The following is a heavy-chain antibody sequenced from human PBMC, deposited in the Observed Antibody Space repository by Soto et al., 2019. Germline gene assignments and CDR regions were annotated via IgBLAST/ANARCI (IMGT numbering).Heavy chain of an antibody. CDR3: AKVVAVAGMQFNDAFDI. J-gene: IGHJ3*02. CDR1: GFTFDDYA. D-gene: IGHD6-19*01. CDR2: ISWNSGSI. V-gene: IGHV3-9*01. Sequence: EVQLVESGGGLVQPGRSLRLSCAASGFTFDDYAMHWVRQAPGKGLEWVSGISWNSGSIGYAESVKGRFTISRDNAKNALYLQMNRLRAEDTALYYCAKVVAVAGMQFNDAFDIWGQGTMVTVSS.